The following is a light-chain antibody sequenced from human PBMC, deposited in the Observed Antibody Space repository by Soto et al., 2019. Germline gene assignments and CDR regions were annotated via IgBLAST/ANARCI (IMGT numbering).Light chain of an antibody. J-gene: IGLJ1*01. Sequence: QLVLTQPASVSGSPGQSITISCTGTSSDVGGYNYVSWYQQHPGKAPKLMIYEVSNRPSGVSNRFSGSKSGNTASLTISGLRAEDEADYYCSSYTSSSTRVFGTGTKVTVL. CDR3: SSYTSSSTRV. V-gene: IGLV2-14*01. CDR2: EVS. CDR1: SSDVGGYNY.